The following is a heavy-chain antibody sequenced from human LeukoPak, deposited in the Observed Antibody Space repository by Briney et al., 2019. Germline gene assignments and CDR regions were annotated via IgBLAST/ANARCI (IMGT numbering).Heavy chain of an antibody. CDR2: ISYDGSNK. Sequence: GRSLRLSCAASGSTFSSYAMHWVRQAPGKGLEWVAVISYDGSNKYYADSVKGRFTISRDNSKNTLYLQMNSLRAEDTAVYYCARDPKIVVVVAATFDHWGQATLVTVSS. CDR1: GSTFSSYA. CDR3: ARDPKIVVVVAATFDH. V-gene: IGHV3-30-3*01. D-gene: IGHD2-15*01. J-gene: IGHJ4*02.